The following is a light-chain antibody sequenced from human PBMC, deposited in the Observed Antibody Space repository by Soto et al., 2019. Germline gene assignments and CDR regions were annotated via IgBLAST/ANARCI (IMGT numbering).Light chain of an antibody. CDR2: EVT. CDR3: TSYVGNDIWV. V-gene: IGLV2-8*01. J-gene: IGLJ3*02. Sequence: QYALTQPPSASGCPGQSVTISCTGTSSDVGAYKYVSWYQQYPGKAPKLMIYEVTKRPSGVPDRFSGSKSGNTASLTVSGLQAEDEADYYCTSYVGNDIWVFGGGTKVTVL. CDR1: SSDVGAYKY.